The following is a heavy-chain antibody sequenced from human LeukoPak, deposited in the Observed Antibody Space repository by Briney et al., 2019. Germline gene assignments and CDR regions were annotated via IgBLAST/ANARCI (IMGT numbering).Heavy chain of an antibody. CDR2: IYYSGST. CDR3: ARHSSSTSCYFLP. CDR1: GGSISSSNYY. J-gene: IGHJ5*02. D-gene: IGHD2-2*01. Sequence: SETLSLTCTVSGGSISSSNYYWGWIRQPPGKGLEWIGSIYYSGSTYYNPSLKSRVTISVDTSKNQFSLKLSSVTAADTAAYYCARHSSSTSCYFLPWGQGTLVTVSS. V-gene: IGHV4-39*01.